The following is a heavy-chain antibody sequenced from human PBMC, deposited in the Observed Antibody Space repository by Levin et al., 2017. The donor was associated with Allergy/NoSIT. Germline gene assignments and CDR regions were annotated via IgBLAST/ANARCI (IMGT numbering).Heavy chain of an antibody. V-gene: IGHV3-30-3*01. CDR3: ARSGDFGGNSKLWFGY. CDR1: GFTFSSDA. D-gene: IGHD4-23*01. CDR2: ISYDGSNK. Sequence: GGSLRLSCAASGFTFSSDAMHWVRQAPGKGLEWVAVISYDGSNKYYADSVKGRFTISRDNSKNTLYLQMNSLRAEDTAVYYCARSGDFGGNSKLWFGYWGQGTLITVSS. J-gene: IGHJ4*02.